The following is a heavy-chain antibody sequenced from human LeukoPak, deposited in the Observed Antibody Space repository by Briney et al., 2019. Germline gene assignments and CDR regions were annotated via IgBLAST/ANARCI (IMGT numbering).Heavy chain of an antibody. D-gene: IGHD3-10*01. J-gene: IGHJ4*02. CDR1: GFTFSSYA. V-gene: IGHV3-23*01. CDR2: ISGSGGST. CDR3: ARGGLLWFGELQD. Sequence: GGSLRLSCAASGFTFSSYAMSWVRQAPGKGLEWVSGISGSGGSTYYADSVKGRITISRDNSKNTLYLQMNSLRAEDTAVYYCARGGLLWFGELQDWGQGTLVTVSS.